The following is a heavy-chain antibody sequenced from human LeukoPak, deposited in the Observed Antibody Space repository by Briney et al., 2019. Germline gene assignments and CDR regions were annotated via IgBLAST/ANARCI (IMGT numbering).Heavy chain of an antibody. Sequence: ASVKVSCKASGYTLTGYYMLWVRQAPGQGLEWMGWINPNSGGPNYAQKSQGWVTITRDKSIRTAYMELSRLKSDDTAVYYCARGGRVGWNDEFDDFDIWGQGTMVTVSS. D-gene: IGHD1-1*01. J-gene: IGHJ3*02. CDR1: GYTLTGYY. CDR2: INPNSGGP. CDR3: ARGGRVGWNDEFDDFDI. V-gene: IGHV1-2*04.